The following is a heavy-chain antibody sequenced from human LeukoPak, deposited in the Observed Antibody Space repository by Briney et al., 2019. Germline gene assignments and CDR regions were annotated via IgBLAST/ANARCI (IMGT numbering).Heavy chain of an antibody. Sequence: GGSLRLSCAASGFTFSSYWMHWVRQAPGKGLEWVAVISYDGSNKYYADSVKGRSTISRDNSKNTLYLKMNSLRAEDTAVYYCARDCYLLICYYFDYWGQGTLVTVSS. CDR2: ISYDGSNK. V-gene: IGHV3-30*03. CDR1: GFTFSSYW. J-gene: IGHJ4*02. D-gene: IGHD2-15*01. CDR3: ARDCYLLICYYFDY.